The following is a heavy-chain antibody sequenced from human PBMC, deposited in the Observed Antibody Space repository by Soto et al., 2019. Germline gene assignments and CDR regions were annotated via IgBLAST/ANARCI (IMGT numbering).Heavy chain of an antibody. CDR2: IYYSGST. CDR1: GGSISSSSYY. CDR3: ASPLPKYVDYEFWCGYKGGWFDP. V-gene: IGHV4-39*01. J-gene: IGHJ5*02. Sequence: QLPLQESGPGLVKPSETLSLPCTVSGGSISSSSYYWGCMRQPPGKGMEWIGSIYYSGSTYYNPARKGRGPIPLDTATNDGALQLSSMTAADPAEYYCASPLPKYVDYEFWCGYKGGWFDPWGEGTLVTVAS. D-gene: IGHD3-3*01.